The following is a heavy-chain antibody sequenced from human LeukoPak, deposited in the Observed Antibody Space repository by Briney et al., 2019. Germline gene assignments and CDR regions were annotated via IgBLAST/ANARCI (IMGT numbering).Heavy chain of an antibody. D-gene: IGHD4-17*01. CDR3: ARDLTIYYGDDAWFDP. J-gene: IGHJ5*02. V-gene: IGHV4-39*07. CDR2: IYYSGST. Sequence: PSETLSLTCTVSGGAISSSSYYWGWIRQPPGKGLEWIGSIYYSGSTYYNPSLKSRVTISVDTSKNQFSMKLSSVTAADTAVYYCARDLTIYYGDDAWFDPWGQGTLVTVSS. CDR1: GGAISSSSYY.